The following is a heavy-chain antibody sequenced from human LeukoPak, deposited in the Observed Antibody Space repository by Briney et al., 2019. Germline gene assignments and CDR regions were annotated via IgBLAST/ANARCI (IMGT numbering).Heavy chain of an antibody. CDR1: GYTFTSYD. V-gene: IGHV1-8*03. Sequence: GASVKVSCKASGYTFTSYDINWVRQATGQGLEWMGWMNPNSGNTGYAQKFQGRVTITRNTSISTAYMELSSLRSEDTAVYYCARDREWGVTTLWAFDIWGQGTVVTVSS. J-gene: IGHJ3*02. CDR2: MNPNSGNT. CDR3: ARDREWGVTTLWAFDI. D-gene: IGHD2-21*02.